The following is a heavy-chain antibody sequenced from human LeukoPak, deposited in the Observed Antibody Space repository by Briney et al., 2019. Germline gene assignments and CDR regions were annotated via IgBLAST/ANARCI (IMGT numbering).Heavy chain of an antibody. CDR3: ARGPPRGKYYYMDV. Sequence: PGGSLRLSCAASGFTFRSFDMHWVRQPTGQGLEWVSTIGTASDTYYPGSVEGRFTLSRDNAKNSLYLQMNSLTAGDTAVYYCARGPPRGKYYYMDVWGKGTTVTVPS. CDR2: IGTASDT. CDR1: GFTFRSFD. V-gene: IGHV3-13*01. J-gene: IGHJ6*03. D-gene: IGHD1-1*01.